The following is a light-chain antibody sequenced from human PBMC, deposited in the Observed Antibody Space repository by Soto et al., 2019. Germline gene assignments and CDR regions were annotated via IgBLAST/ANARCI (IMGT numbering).Light chain of an antibody. Sequence: SVLTQPPSASGTPGQRVTISCSGSSSKIGSNYVYWYQQLPGTAPKLLIYRNNQRPSGVPARFSGSKSGTSASLAISGLRSEDEADYYCAAWDDSLSGPHYVFGTGTKVTVL. CDR3: AAWDDSLSGPHYV. J-gene: IGLJ1*01. CDR2: RNN. V-gene: IGLV1-47*01. CDR1: SSKIGSNY.